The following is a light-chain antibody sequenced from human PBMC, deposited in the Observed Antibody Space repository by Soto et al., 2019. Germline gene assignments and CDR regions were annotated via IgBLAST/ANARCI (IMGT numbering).Light chain of an antibody. V-gene: IGKV3-20*01. CDR1: QSVSSGY. Sequence: EIVLTQSPGTLSLSPGERATLSCRASQSVSSGYLAWYQQQPGQAPRLLIYGASSRATGIPDRFSCSGSGTDFTLTISRLEPEDFAVYYCQQYGSSLPLTFGGGTKVEIK. CDR3: QQYGSSLPLT. CDR2: GAS. J-gene: IGKJ4*01.